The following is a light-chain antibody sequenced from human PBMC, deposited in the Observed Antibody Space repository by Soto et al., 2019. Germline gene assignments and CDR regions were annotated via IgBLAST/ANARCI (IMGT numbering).Light chain of an antibody. CDR2: KAS. V-gene: IGKV1-5*03. J-gene: IGKJ1*01. Sequence: IHVAQSPSTLAASXRGSVTIPCRASQSISSWLSWYQQKPGKAPKLLIYKASSLESGVPSRFSGSGSGTEFTLTISSLQPDDFATYYCQHMTFGQGTKLDIK. CDR3: QHMT. CDR1: QSISSW.